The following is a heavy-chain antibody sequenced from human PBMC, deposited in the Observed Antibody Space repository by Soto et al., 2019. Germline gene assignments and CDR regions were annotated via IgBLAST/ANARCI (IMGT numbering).Heavy chain of an antibody. CDR1: GFNFGSHA. D-gene: IGHD2-15*01. Sequence: SCAASGFNFGSHAMSWVRQAPGKGLECVSTIRDTGIGTSYADSVRGRFTISRDRNTLYLKLNNLRAEDTAVYYCAKARDCGGGSSVSDPGGYFDYWGQGTLVTVSS. J-gene: IGHJ4*02. CDR3: AKARDCGGGSSVSDPGGYFDY. V-gene: IGHV3-23*01. CDR2: IRDTGIGT.